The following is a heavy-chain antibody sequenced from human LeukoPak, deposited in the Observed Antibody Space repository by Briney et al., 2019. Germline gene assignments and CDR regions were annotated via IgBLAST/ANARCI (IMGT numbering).Heavy chain of an antibody. CDR2: IHSGGST. J-gene: IGHJ4*02. V-gene: IGHV3-53*01. Sequence: GGSLRLSCAASGFTVSSNYMSWVRQAPGKGLEWVSVIHSGGSTYYADSVKGRFTISRDNSKNTLYLQMNSLRAEDTAVYYCARVFCSSTSCHPPDYWGQGTLVTVSS. D-gene: IGHD2-2*01. CDR1: GFTVSSNY. CDR3: ARVFCSSTSCHPPDY.